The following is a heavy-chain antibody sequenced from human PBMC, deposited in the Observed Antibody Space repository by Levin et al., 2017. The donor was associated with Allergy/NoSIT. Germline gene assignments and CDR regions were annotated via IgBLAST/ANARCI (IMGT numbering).Heavy chain of an antibody. CDR3: ARRFVPSSNWDFDY. Sequence: SETLSLTCTVSGGSISSFYWGWIRQPPGKGLEWIASIYSAGTTYYNPSVKNRVTISVDTSKNQFSLKLTSVTAADTAVYYCARRFVPSSNWDFDYWGQGTLLTVSS. D-gene: IGHD4-11*01. CDR2: IYSAGTT. CDR1: GGSISSFY. J-gene: IGHJ4*02. V-gene: IGHV4-39*01.